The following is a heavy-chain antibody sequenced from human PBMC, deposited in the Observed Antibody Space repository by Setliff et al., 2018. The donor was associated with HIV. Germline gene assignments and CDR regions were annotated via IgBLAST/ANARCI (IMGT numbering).Heavy chain of an antibody. V-gene: IGHV4-39*01. D-gene: IGHD5-12*01. CDR3: VNSGYDGDYYYYYMDV. J-gene: IGHJ6*03. Sequence: SETLSLTCSVSGGSVIKDKFYWGWIRQAPAKGLEWIGTLYDTGRTYYNPPLKSRFSIFVDTTKNEFSLNLRSVTAADTAVYFCVNSGYDGDYYYYYMDVWGKGTTVTVSS. CDR1: GGSVIKDKFY. CDR2: LYDTGRT.